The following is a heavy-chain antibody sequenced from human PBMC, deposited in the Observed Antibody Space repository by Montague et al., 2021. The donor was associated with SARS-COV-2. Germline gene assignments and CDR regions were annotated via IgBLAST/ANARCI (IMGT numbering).Heavy chain of an antibody. V-gene: IGHV4-4*07. CDR1: LHSGAVEH. CDR2: VRCTVNA. J-gene: IGHJ4*02. CDR3: ARDRFDFGAGRQGTIDF. D-gene: IGHD3-10*01. Sequence: SETLSLTCAGSLHSGAVEHWRRMEEHTAELLSPCQRVRCTVNANYSPFFSSRLTMSADTSKNQFSLKLTSVTAADTAIYFCARDRFDFGAGRQGTIDFWGQGTLVTVSS.